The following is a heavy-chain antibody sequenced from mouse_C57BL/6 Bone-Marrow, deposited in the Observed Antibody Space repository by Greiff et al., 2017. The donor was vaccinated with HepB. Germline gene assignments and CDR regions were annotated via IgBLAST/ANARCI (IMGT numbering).Heavy chain of an antibody. V-gene: IGHV6-3*01. J-gene: IGHJ1*03. CDR2: IRFKSDNYAT. CDR3: TAVTTVVATRYFDV. CDR1: GFTFSNYW. Sequence: EVKVEESGGGLVQPGGSMKLSCVASGFTFSNYWMNWVRQSPEKGLEWVAQIRFKSDNYATHYAESVTGRFTLSRADSKRSVYLQMNNLRAEDTGIYYCTAVTTVVATRYFDVWGTGTTVTVSS. D-gene: IGHD1-1*01.